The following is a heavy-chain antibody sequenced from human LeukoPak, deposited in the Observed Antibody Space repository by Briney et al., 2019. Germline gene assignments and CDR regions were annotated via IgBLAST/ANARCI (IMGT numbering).Heavy chain of an antibody. V-gene: IGHV3-53*01. D-gene: IGHD1-26*01. CDR2: IYSDGST. CDR3: GRERREHGVFDM. J-gene: IGHJ3*02. CDR1: GFTVSRNY. Sequence: GGSLRLSCAASGFTVSRNYMSWVRQAPGKGLEWVSEIYSDGSTYYAASVKGRFSISRDNSKNTVHLQMNSLRAEDTAVYYCGRERREHGVFDMGGQGTMVTVS.